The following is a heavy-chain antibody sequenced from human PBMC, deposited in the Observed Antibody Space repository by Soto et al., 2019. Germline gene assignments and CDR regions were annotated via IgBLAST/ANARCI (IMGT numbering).Heavy chain of an antibody. Sequence: PGGSLRLSCAASGFTFSSYGMHWVRQAPGKGLEWVAVIWYDGSNKYYADSVKGRFTISRDNSKNTLYLQMNSLRAEDTAVYYCARGGSARSPRIGWFDPWGQGTLVTVSS. CDR2: IWYDGSNK. J-gene: IGHJ5*02. CDR1: GFTFSSYG. CDR3: ARGGSARSPRIGWFDP. D-gene: IGHD2-15*01. V-gene: IGHV3-33*01.